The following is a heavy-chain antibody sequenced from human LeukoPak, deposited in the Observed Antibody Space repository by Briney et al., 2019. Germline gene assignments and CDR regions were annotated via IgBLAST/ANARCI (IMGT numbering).Heavy chain of an antibody. V-gene: IGHV3-21*01. CDR1: GFTFSSYS. CDR2: ISSVDTYI. Sequence: PGGSLRLSCAASGFTFSSYSMNWVRQAPGKGLEWVSSISSVDTYIYYADSVKGRFTISRDNAKNSLYLQMSSLRAEDTAVYYCAIKYYDTSYYQDYFYYMDVWGKGTTVTVSS. CDR3: AIKYYDTSYYQDYFYYMDV. J-gene: IGHJ6*03. D-gene: IGHD3-22*01.